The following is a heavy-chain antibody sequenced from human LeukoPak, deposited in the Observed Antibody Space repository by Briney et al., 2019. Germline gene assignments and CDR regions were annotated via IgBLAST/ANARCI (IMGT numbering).Heavy chain of an antibody. CDR1: GFTFSSHW. CDR3: ARRDDHNGRDY. Sequence: GGSLRLSCAASGFTFSSHWMTWVRQAPGKGLEWVANIKEDGTRKNYVDSVKGRFTISRDNAKNSLYLQMSGLRAEDTAMYYCARRDDHNGRDYWGQGTLVTVSS. CDR2: IKEDGTRK. J-gene: IGHJ4*02. V-gene: IGHV3-7*03. D-gene: IGHD5-24*01.